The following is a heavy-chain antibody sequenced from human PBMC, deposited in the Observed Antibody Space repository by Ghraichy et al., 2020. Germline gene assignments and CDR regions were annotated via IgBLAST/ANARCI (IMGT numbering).Heavy chain of an antibody. CDR2: IYYSGST. CDR1: GGSISSYY. J-gene: IGHJ4*02. Sequence: SETLSLTCTVSGGSISSYYWSWIRQPPGKGLEWIGYIYYSGSTNYNPSLKSRVTISVDTSKNQFSLKLSSVTAADTAVYYCARLSGHQRTPYVGYWGQGTLVTVSS. V-gene: IGHV4-59*08. CDR3: ARLSGHQRTPYVGY. D-gene: IGHD3-10*01.